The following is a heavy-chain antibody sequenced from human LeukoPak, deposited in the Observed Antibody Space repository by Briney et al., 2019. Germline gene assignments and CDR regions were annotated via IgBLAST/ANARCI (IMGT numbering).Heavy chain of an antibody. J-gene: IGHJ4*02. CDR1: GLTVSSNY. V-gene: IGHV3-53*01. Sequence: GGSLRLSCAASGLTVSSNYMSWVRQAPGKGLEWVSVLYSDGSTYYADSVKGRFTISRDNSENTLYLQMNSPRAEDTAVYYCARSREHKYEVDYWGQGTLVTVSS. D-gene: IGHD1/OR15-1a*01. CDR2: LYSDGST. CDR3: ARSREHKYEVDY.